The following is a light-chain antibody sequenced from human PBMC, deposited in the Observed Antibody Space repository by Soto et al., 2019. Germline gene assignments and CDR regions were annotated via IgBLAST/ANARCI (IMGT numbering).Light chain of an antibody. CDR2: DDS. J-gene: IGLJ1*01. Sequence: SYELTQPPSVSVAPGQTARITCGGNNIGSKSVHWYQQKPGQAPVLVVYDDSDRPSGIPERFSGSNSGNTATLTISRVEDGDEADYYCQVWDSSSDHAVFGTGTKV. CDR1: NIGSKS. V-gene: IGLV3-21*02. CDR3: QVWDSSSDHAV.